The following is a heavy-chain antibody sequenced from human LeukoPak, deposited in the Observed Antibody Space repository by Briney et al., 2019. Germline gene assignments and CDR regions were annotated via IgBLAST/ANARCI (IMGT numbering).Heavy chain of an antibody. V-gene: IGHV3-33*08. D-gene: IGHD6-6*01. Sequence: GGSLRLSCAASGFTFSSYSMNWVRQAPGKGLEWVAVIWYDGSNKYYADSVKGRFTISRDNSKNTLYLQMNSLRAEDTAVYYCARDEYSSSQDDYYYGMDVWGQGTTVTVAS. CDR2: IWYDGSNK. J-gene: IGHJ6*02. CDR3: ARDEYSSSQDDYYYGMDV. CDR1: GFTFSSYS.